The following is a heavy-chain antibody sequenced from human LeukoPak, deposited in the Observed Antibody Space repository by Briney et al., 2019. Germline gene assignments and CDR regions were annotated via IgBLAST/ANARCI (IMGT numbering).Heavy chain of an antibody. D-gene: IGHD5-12*01. J-gene: IGHJ3*02. V-gene: IGHV4-30-4*01. CDR3: ARANIVVYDAFDI. Sequence: PSETLSLTCTVSGGSISSGDYYWSWIRQPPGKGLEWIGYIYYCGSTYYNPSLKSRVTISVDTSKNQFSLKLSSVTAADTAVYYCARANIVVYDAFDIWGQGTMVTVSS. CDR1: GGSISSGDYY. CDR2: IYYCGST.